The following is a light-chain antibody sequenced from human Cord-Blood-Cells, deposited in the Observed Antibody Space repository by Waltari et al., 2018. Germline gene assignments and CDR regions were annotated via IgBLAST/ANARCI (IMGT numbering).Light chain of an antibody. J-gene: IGKJ4*01. CDR1: QSVSSN. V-gene: IGKV3-15*01. Sequence: EIVMTQSPATLSVSPGERATLTCRASQSVSSNLAWYQQKPGQAPRLLIYGASTRAPGIPARFSGSGSGTDFTLTISSLQSEDFAVYYCQQYNNWAPLTFGGGTKVEIK. CDR3: QQYNNWAPLT. CDR2: GAS.